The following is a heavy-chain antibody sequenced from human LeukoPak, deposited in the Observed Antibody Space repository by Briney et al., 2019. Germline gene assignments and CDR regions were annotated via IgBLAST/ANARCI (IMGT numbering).Heavy chain of an antibody. D-gene: IGHD3-10*01. V-gene: IGHV1-69*01. CDR3: AREEEDYYGSGSYYGMDV. J-gene: IGHJ6*04. CDR1: GGTFSSYA. Sequence: ASVKVSCKASGGTFSSYAISWVRQAPGQGLEWMGGIIPIFGTANYAQKFQGRVTITADESTSTAYMELSSLRSEDTAVYYCAREEEDYYGSGSYYGMDVWGKGTTVTVSS. CDR2: IIPIFGTA.